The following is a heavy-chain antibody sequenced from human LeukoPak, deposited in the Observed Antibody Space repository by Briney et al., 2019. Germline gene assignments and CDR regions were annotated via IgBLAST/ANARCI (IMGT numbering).Heavy chain of an antibody. CDR3: ARHRSKWLQSSFDY. D-gene: IGHD5-24*01. J-gene: IGHJ4*02. CDR2: IFYSGNT. CDR1: GGSINSSSYY. V-gene: IGHV4-39*01. Sequence: SETLSLTCTVSGGSINSSSYYWGWIRQPPGKGLEWIGSIFYSGNTYDNPSLKSRVTIDTSKNQFSLKLNSVAAADTAVYYCARHRSKWLQSSFDYWGQGTLVTVPS.